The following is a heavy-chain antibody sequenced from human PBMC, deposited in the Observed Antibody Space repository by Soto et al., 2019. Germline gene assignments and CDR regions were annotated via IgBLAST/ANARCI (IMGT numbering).Heavy chain of an antibody. V-gene: IGHV4-31*03. Sequence: TLCLTCTVSGGSISTGGYYWSWIRQHPGKGLECIGYIYYSGSTYYNPSLKSRVTISVDTSKNQFSLKLSSVTAADTAVYYCATNGDYYDSSGPKYFPHWGQGTLVTVSS. CDR1: GGSISTGGYY. J-gene: IGHJ1*01. CDR3: ATNGDYYDSSGPKYFPH. D-gene: IGHD3-22*01. CDR2: IYYSGST.